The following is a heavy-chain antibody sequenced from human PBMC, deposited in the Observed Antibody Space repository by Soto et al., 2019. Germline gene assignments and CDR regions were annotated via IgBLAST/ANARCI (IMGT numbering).Heavy chain of an antibody. CDR3: AKDGYSITRNKPLDY. J-gene: IGHJ4*02. Sequence: EVQLLESGGGLVQPGGSLRLSCAASRFTFGSYAMCCVRQAPGKGLEWVSSISVSGGSTYYADSVKGRFTISRDNSKNTLYLQMNSLRAEDTALYYCAKDGYSITRNKPLDYWGQGTLVTVSS. D-gene: IGHD2-2*01. CDR1: RFTFGSYA. CDR2: ISVSGGST. V-gene: IGHV3-23*01.